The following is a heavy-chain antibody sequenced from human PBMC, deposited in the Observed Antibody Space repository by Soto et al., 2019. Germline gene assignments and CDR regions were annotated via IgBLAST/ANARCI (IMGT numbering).Heavy chain of an antibody. Sequence: GGSLRLSCAASGFTFSSYGMHWVRQAPGKGLEWVAVIWYDGSNKYYADSVKGRFTISRDNSKNTLYLQMNSLRAEDTAVYYCARDAGIAATGYYYHGMDVWGQGTTVTVSS. CDR1: GFTFSSYG. D-gene: IGHD6-13*01. V-gene: IGHV3-33*01. CDR2: IWYDGSNK. J-gene: IGHJ6*02. CDR3: ARDAGIAATGYYYHGMDV.